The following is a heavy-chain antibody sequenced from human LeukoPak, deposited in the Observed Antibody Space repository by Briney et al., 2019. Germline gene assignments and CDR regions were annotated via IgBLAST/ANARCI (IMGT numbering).Heavy chain of an antibody. V-gene: IGHV4-39*01. J-gene: IGHJ3*02. CDR1: GGSISSSSYY. CDR3: ARPKGDEGSTAFDI. D-gene: IGHD2-21*01. CDR2: IYYSGST. Sequence: SETLSLTCTVSGGSISSSSYYWGWIRQPPGKGLEWIGSIYYSGSTYYNPSLKSRVTISVDTSKNQFSLKLSSVTAADTAVYYCARPKGDEGSTAFDIWGQGTMVTVSS.